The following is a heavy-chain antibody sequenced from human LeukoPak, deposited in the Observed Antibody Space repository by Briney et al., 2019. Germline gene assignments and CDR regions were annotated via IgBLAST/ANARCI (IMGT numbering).Heavy chain of an antibody. CDR2: IYHSGST. Sequence: PSQTLSLTCAVSGGSISSGGYSWSWIRQPPGKGLEWIGYIYHSGSTYYNPSLKSRVTISVDRSKNQFSLKLSSVTAADTAVYYCARVQGLWLSIDYWGQGTLVTVSS. D-gene: IGHD5-18*01. CDR3: ARVQGLWLSIDY. J-gene: IGHJ4*02. V-gene: IGHV4-30-2*01. CDR1: GGSISSGGYS.